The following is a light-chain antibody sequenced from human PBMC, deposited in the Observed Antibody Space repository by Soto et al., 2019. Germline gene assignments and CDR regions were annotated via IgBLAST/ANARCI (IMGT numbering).Light chain of an antibody. CDR2: AAS. CDR1: QSVSSN. CDR3: QHYNSYSEA. J-gene: IGKJ1*01. Sequence: EIVMTDSPATLSVSPGERATLSCRASQSVSSNLAWYQQKPGQAPKLLIYAASNLYTGVPSRFSGSRSGTESTLTISSLQPDDFATYYCQHYNSYSEAFGQGTKVDIK. V-gene: IGKV3-15*01.